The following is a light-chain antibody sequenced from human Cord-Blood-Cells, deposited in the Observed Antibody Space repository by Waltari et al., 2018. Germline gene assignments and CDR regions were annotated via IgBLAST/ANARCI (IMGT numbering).Light chain of an antibody. J-gene: IGKJ1*01. CDR1: QSISSSN. V-gene: IGKV3-20*01. Sequence: IVLTQIPGTQSSYPGAGATLACRASQSISSSNLAWYQQKPDQAPRLLIYSACTRATGIPDSFRGSGSGTDFTLTISRLGPEDFAVYYCQQYGSSPPETFGQGTKVEIK. CDR2: SAC. CDR3: QQYGSSPPET.